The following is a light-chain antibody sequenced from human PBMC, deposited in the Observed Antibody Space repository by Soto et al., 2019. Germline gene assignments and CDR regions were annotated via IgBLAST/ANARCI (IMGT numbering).Light chain of an antibody. CDR2: DAS. J-gene: IGKJ2*01. V-gene: IGKV3-20*01. CDR1: QSVSSSY. CDR3: QQYDNSPGT. Sequence: EIVLTQSPGTLSLSPGERATLSCRASQSVSSSYLAWYQQKPGQAPRLIMYDASSRATGIPDRFSGSGSGKDFTLTISRLEPEDFAVYYCQQYDNSPGTFGQGTKLEIK.